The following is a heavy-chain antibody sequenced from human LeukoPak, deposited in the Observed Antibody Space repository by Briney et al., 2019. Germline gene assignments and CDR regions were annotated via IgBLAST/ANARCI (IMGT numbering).Heavy chain of an antibody. CDR1: GFTFSNYW. D-gene: IGHD3-10*01. CDR2: INSDGSST. J-gene: IGHJ4*02. Sequence: GGSLRLSCAASGFTFSNYWMHWVRQAPGKGLVWVSGINSDGSSTNYADSVKGRFTISRDNAKNTLYLQMNSLRAEDTAVYYCAREQHYYGSGSPSFDYWGQGTLVTVSS. V-gene: IGHV3-74*01. CDR3: AREQHYYGSGSPSFDY.